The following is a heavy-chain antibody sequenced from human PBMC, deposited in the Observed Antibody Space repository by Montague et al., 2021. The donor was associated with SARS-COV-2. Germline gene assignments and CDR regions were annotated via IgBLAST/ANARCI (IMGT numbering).Heavy chain of an antibody. CDR1: GDSINSGDHY. V-gene: IGHV4-31*03. Sequence: TLSLTCNVSGDSINSGDHYWSWIRQHPGKGLEWIGYIYSSGSTYYNPSLKSRVTISADTSKNQFSLKLSSVTAADTAVYYCARDLHNTSGLTFLTPFRFEAWGQGTLVTVSS. CDR2: IYSSGST. J-gene: IGHJ5*02. D-gene: IGHD3-22*01. CDR3: ARDLHNTSGLTFLTPFRFEA.